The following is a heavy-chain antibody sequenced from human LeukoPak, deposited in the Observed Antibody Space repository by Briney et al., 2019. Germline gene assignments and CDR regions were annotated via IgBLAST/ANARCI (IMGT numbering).Heavy chain of an antibody. V-gene: IGHV3-48*01. J-gene: IGHJ4*02. CDR1: GFTFSSYS. CDR2: ISSSSSTI. Sequence: PGGSLRLSCAASGFTFSSYSMNWVRQAPGKGLEWVSYISSSSSTIYYADSVKGRFTISRDNSKNTLYLQMNSLRAEDTAVYYCARDYVSGGYSYGYGYWGQGTLVTVSS. D-gene: IGHD5-18*01. CDR3: ARDYVSGGYSYGYGY.